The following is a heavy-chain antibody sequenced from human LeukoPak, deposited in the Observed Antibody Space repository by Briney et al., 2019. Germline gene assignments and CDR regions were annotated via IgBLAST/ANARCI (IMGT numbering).Heavy chain of an antibody. CDR2: ISAYNGNT. Sequence: ASVKLSCKASGYTSTIYGISGVRQAAGQGLERIGWISAYNGNTNYTQKLQGGVTMTTDTSTSTAYMGLRSLRSDDTAVYYCARSRVRGDGDFDNFGQETMVTVSS. CDR1: GYTSTIYG. V-gene: IGHV1-18*01. D-gene: IGHD3-10*01. CDR3: ARSRVRGDGDFDN. J-gene: IGHJ3*02.